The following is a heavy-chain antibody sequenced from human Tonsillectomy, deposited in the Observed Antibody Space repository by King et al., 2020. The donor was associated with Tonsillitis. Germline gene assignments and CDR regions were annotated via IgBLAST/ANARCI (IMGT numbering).Heavy chain of an antibody. J-gene: IGHJ3*02. Sequence: QVQLQELGPGLVKPSETLSLTCSVSGGPISSYYWNWIRQPPGKGLEWIVFIHYSGGTTYNPSLKSRVTTSVDTSKNPFSLKLSSVTAADTAVYYCARAKSGNFWAFDIWGQGTMVTVS. CDR2: IHYSGGT. V-gene: IGHV4-59*01. CDR1: GGPISSYY. CDR3: ARAKSGNFWAFDI. D-gene: IGHD1-26*01.